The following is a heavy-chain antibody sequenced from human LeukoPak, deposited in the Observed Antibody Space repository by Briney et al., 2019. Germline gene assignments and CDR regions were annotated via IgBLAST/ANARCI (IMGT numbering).Heavy chain of an antibody. D-gene: IGHD1-26*01. V-gene: IGHV1-69*04. CDR1: GGTFSSYA. CDR3: ARGGGSYYSYAFDI. Sequence: ASVKVSCKASGGTFSSYAISWVRQAPGQGLEWMGRIIPILGIANYAQKFQGRVTITADKSTSTAYMELSSLRSEDTAVYYCARGGGSYYSYAFDIWGQGTMVTVSS. J-gene: IGHJ3*02. CDR2: IIPILGIA.